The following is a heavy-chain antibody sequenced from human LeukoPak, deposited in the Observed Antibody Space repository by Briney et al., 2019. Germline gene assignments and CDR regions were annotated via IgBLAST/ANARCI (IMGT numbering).Heavy chain of an antibody. Sequence: ASVKVSCKASGYTFTSYYMHWVRQAPGQGLEWMGIINPSGGSTSYAQKFQGRVTMTRDMSTSTVYMELSSLRSEDTAVYYCARDLKDSSGLLYYFDYWGQGTLVTVSS. CDR2: INPSGGST. V-gene: IGHV1-46*01. J-gene: IGHJ4*02. CDR1: GYTFTSYY. D-gene: IGHD3-22*01. CDR3: ARDLKDSSGLLYYFDY.